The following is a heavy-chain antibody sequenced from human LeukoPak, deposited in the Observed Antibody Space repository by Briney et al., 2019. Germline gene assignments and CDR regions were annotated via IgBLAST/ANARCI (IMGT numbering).Heavy chain of an antibody. CDR3: ARDSSGSGLAFDY. V-gene: IGHV4-59*01. CDR2: IYYSGST. Sequence: SETLSLTCTVCGGSISSYYWSWIRQPPGKGLEWIGYIYYSGSTNYNPSLKSRVTISVDTSKNQFSLKLSSVTAADTAVYYCARDSSGSGLAFDYWGQGTLVTVSS. CDR1: GGSISSYY. D-gene: IGHD3-22*01. J-gene: IGHJ4*02.